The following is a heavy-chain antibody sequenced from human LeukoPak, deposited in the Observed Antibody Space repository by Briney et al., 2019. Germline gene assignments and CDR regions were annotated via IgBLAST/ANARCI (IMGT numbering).Heavy chain of an antibody. V-gene: IGHV1-24*01. D-gene: IGHD2-21*02. J-gene: IGHJ4*02. CDR2: FDPEDGET. Sequence: FDPEDGETIYAQKFQGRVTMTEDTSTDTAYMELSSLRSEDTAVYYCATLPVTDAPPFDYWGQGTLVTVSS. CDR3: ATLPVTDAPPFDY.